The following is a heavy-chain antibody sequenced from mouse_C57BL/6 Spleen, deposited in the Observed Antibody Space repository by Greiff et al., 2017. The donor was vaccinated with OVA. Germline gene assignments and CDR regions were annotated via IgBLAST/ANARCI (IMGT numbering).Heavy chain of an antibody. J-gene: IGHJ4*01. V-gene: IGHV1-7*01. CDR2: INPSSGYT. D-gene: IGHD4-1*01. CDR3: ANWDAMDC. Sequence: QVQLQQSGAELAQPGASVKLSCKASGYTFTGSWMHWVKQRPGQGLEWIGYINPSSGYTKYNQKFKDKATLTADKSSSTAYMQLSSLTYEDSAVYYCANWDAMDCWGQGTSVTVSS. CDR1: GYTFTGSW.